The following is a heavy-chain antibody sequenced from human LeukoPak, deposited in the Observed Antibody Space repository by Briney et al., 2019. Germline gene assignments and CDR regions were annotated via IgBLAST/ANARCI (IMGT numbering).Heavy chain of an antibody. D-gene: IGHD3-22*01. CDR2: LSSDGRST. J-gene: IGHJ4*02. V-gene: IGHV3-74*01. CDR1: GFTVSTYW. Sequence: GGSLRLPCEVSGFTVSTYWMHWVRQGPGKGLEWVARLSSDGRSTNYADFVKGRATISRDNAKNTLFLEMSGLRADDTAVYYCARSYNYRFDYWGQGTLVVVSS. CDR3: ARSYNYRFDY.